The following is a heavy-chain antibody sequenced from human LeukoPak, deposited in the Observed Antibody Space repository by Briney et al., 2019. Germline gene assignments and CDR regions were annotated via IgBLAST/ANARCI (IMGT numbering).Heavy chain of an antibody. D-gene: IGHD6-19*01. CDR3: ARSSSGTFNFDY. Sequence: PGRSLRLPCAASGFTFDDYAMHWVRQAPGKGLEWVSYISSSSSTIYYADSLRGRFTISRDNAKNSLYLHMNSLRAEDTAVYYCARSSSGTFNFDYWGQGTLVTVSS. J-gene: IGHJ4*02. CDR2: ISSSSSTI. V-gene: IGHV3-48*04. CDR1: GFTFDDYA.